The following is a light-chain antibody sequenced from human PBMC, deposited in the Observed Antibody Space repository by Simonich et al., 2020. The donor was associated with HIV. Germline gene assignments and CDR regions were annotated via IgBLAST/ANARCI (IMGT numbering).Light chain of an antibody. CDR2: KTS. Sequence: DIQLTQSPSTLSASVGDSVIITCRASQSMSSWLAWYQQKPGKAPKLLIYKTSTLESGVPSRFSGSGSGTEFTLTISSLQPDDFATYYCQHYNNYLYTFGQGTKLEI. CDR1: QSMSSW. J-gene: IGKJ2*01. V-gene: IGKV1-5*03. CDR3: QHYNNYLYT.